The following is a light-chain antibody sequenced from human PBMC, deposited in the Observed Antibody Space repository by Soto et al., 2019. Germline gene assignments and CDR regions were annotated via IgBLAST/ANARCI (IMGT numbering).Light chain of an antibody. CDR1: QSISSW. V-gene: IGKV1-5*01. Sequence: IPTTPSRFSRLAALWDRDTLTFRASQSISSWLAWYQQKPGKAPKLLIYDASSLESGVPSRFSGSGSGTEFTLTISSLQPDDFATYYCQQYNSYSWTFGQGTKVDI. J-gene: IGKJ1*01. CDR3: QQYNSYSWT. CDR2: DAS.